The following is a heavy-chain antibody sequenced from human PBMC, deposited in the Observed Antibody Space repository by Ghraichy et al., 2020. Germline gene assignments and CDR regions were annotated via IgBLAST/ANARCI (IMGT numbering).Heavy chain of an antibody. CDR3: SRDNAMVRGVIRGYRWFDP. Sequence: SQTLSLTCTVSGGSISSYYWSWIRQPAGKGLEWIGRIYTSGSTNYNPSLKSRVTMSVDTSKNQFSLKLSSVTAADTAVYYCSRDNAMVRGVIRGYRWFDPWGKGTLVNVST. D-gene: IGHD3-10*01. J-gene: IGHJ5*02. V-gene: IGHV4-4*07. CDR2: IYTSGST. CDR1: GGSISSYY.